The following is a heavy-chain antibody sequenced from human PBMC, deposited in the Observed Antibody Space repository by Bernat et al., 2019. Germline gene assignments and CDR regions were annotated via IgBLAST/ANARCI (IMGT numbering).Heavy chain of an antibody. CDR2: MNPNSGNT. Sequence: QVQLVQSGAEVKKPGASVKVSCKASGYTFTSYDINWVRQATGQGLEWMGWMNPNSGNTGYAQKFQGRVTMTRNTSISTAYMELSSLRSEDTAVYYCARGPISSSWYVRYGMDVWGQGTTVTVSS. CDR3: ARGPISSSWYVRYGMDV. CDR1: GYTFTSYD. J-gene: IGHJ6*02. D-gene: IGHD6-13*01. V-gene: IGHV1-8*01.